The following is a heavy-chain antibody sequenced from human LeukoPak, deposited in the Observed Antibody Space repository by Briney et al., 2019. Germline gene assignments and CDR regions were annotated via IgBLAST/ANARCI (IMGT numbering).Heavy chain of an antibody. Sequence: GGSLRLSCAASGFTFSSYSMNWVRQAPGKGLQWVSYISSSSSSTIYFADSVKGRFTISRDNAKNSLYLQMNSLRAEDTAVYYCARTLWGLTLLSSGYWGQGTLVTVSS. J-gene: IGHJ4*02. V-gene: IGHV3-48*01. D-gene: IGHD2-21*02. CDR1: GFTFSSYS. CDR2: ISSSSSSTI. CDR3: ARTLWGLTLLSSGY.